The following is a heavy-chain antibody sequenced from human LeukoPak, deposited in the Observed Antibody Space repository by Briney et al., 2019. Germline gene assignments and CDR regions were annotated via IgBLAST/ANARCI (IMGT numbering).Heavy chain of an antibody. CDR2: IYSDNT. D-gene: IGHD7-27*01. V-gene: IGHV3-53*01. CDR3: AKDGNWARFEN. CDR1: GFTVSSNS. Sequence: PGGSLRLSCTVSGFTVSSNSMSWVRQAPGKGLEWVSFIYSDNTHYSDSVKGRFTISRDNSKNTLYLQMNSPRAEDTAAYYCAKDGNWARFENWGQGTLVTVSS. J-gene: IGHJ4*02.